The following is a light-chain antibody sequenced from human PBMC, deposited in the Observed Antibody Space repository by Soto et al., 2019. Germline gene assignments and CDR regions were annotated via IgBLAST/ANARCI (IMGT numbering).Light chain of an antibody. Sequence: EIVMTQSPCSLSVSLGDRATLSCRASQSVGSKLAWYQQKPGQPPRLLIYGASTRATGVPARFSGSGSGTEFTLAISSLQSEDFAVYYCQQYNKWPRTFGQGTKVEIK. CDR3: QQYNKWPRT. V-gene: IGKV3-15*01. J-gene: IGKJ1*01. CDR1: QSVGSK. CDR2: GAS.